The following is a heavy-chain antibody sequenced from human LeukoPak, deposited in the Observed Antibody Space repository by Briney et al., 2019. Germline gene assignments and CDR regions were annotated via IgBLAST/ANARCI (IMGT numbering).Heavy chain of an antibody. Sequence: GGSLRLSCAASGFTVSSNYMSWVRQAPGKGLEWVSVIYSGGSTYYADSVKGRFTISRDNSKNTLYLQMNRLRAEDTAVYYCATTYFDWLLPHYYYYYGMDVWGQGTTVTVSS. D-gene: IGHD3-9*01. J-gene: IGHJ6*02. V-gene: IGHV3-53*01. CDR2: IYSGGST. CDR3: ATTYFDWLLPHYYYYYGMDV. CDR1: GFTVSSNY.